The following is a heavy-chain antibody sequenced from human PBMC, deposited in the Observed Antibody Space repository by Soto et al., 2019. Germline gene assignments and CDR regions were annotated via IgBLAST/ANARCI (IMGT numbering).Heavy chain of an antibody. CDR3: ARGYYSYDGYWYFDL. Sequence: GGSLRLSCAASGFIFSAYNIDRVRQAPGKGLEWVSSISGSSTDVYYADSVKGRFTISRDNAKNSLYLQMNGLRAEDTAVYYCARGYYSYDGYWYFDLWGRGTLVTVSS. V-gene: IGHV3-21*01. J-gene: IGHJ2*01. D-gene: IGHD5-18*01. CDR1: GFIFSAYN. CDR2: ISGSSTDV.